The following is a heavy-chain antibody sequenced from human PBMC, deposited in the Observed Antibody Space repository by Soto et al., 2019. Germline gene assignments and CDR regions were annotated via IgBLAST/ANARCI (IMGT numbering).Heavy chain of an antibody. D-gene: IGHD5-18*01. CDR3: GRSEDTAMIYYYFDY. V-gene: IGHV3-30-3*01. CDR1: GFTFSTYA. J-gene: IGHJ4*01. CDR2: ISYDGSNK. Sequence: QVQLVESGGGVVQPGRSLRLSCAASGFTFSTYAIHWVRQAPGKGLEWVAVISYDGSNKYYADSVKGRFTISRDNSKNTLYLQMNSLRAEDTAVYYCGRSEDTAMIYYYFDYWGQGTLVTVSS.